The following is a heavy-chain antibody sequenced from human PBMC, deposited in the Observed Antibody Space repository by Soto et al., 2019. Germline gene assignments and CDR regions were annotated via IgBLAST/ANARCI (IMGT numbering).Heavy chain of an antibody. CDR1: GFTFSSYG. J-gene: IGHJ4*02. CDR2: IWYDGSNK. Sequence: QVQLVGSGGGVVQPGRSLRLSCAASGFTFSSYGMHWVRQAPGKGLEWVAVIWYDGSNKYYADSVKGRFTISRDNSKNTLYLQMNSLRAEDTAVYYCARGYDYGDYLPDYWGQGTLVTVSS. V-gene: IGHV3-33*01. CDR3: ARGYDYGDYLPDY. D-gene: IGHD4-17*01.